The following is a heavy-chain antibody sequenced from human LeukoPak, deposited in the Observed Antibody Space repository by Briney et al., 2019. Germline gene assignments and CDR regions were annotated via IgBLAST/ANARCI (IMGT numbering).Heavy chain of an antibody. CDR2: IIPIFGTA. Sequence: ASVKVSCKASGGTFSSYAISWVRQAPGQGLEWMGGIIPIFGTANYAQKFQGRVTITADESTSTAYMELSSLRSEDTAVYYCARDTPITIFGARNYHMDVWGKGTTVTVSS. V-gene: IGHV1-69*13. CDR3: ARDTPITIFGARNYHMDV. CDR1: GGTFSSYA. J-gene: IGHJ6*03. D-gene: IGHD3-3*01.